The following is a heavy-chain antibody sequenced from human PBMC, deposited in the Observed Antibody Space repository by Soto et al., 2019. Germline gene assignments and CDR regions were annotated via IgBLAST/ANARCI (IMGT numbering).Heavy chain of an antibody. CDR1: GYPFTSFY. CDR3: AICSSYSANDASDL. J-gene: IGHJ5*02. V-gene: IGHV1-2*02. Sequence: ASVKVSCKASGYPFTSFYLHWVRQAPGQGLEWLGWMNPNSRTTKYAEQFQGRLTLTRDTSLKPAYLELSGLTSDDTAVYYCAICSSYSANDASDLWGQGTLVTVSS. CDR2: MNPNSRTT. D-gene: IGHD5-12*01.